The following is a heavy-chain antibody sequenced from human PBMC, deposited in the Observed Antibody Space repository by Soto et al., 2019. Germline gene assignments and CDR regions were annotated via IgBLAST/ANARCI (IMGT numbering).Heavy chain of an antibody. CDR2: ISSGGYTI. D-gene: IGHD3-3*01. Sequence: GGSLRLSCEASGFTFRSYSFNWVRQAPGQGLEWVSFISSGGYTIYHADSLEGRFSISRDDAKNSVYLQMSGLRMDDTAVYYCVRSRREWFGVVPPSDVWGRGTLVTVSS. CDR1: GFTFRSYS. CDR3: VRSRREWFGVVPPSDV. V-gene: IGHV3-48*01. J-gene: IGHJ4*02.